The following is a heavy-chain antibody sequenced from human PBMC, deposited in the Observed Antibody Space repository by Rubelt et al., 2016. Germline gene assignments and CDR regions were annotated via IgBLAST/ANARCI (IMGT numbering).Heavy chain of an antibody. CDR3: ARERESNSDDFDI. D-gene: IGHD4-23*01. CDR1: GFTFSGYY. Sequence: QVQLVQSGTEVKKPGASVKVSCKSSGFTFSGYYMHWVRQAPGQGLEWMGWMNPKSGGTSYSQKFQGRVTMTRDTSRSTAYMGLGRLRSDDTSVYVCARERESNSDDFDIWGQGTVVTV. V-gene: IGHV1-2*02. CDR2: MNPKSGGT. J-gene: IGHJ3*02.